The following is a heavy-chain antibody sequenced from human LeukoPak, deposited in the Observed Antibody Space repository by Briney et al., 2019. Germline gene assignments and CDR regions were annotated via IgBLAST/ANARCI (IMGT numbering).Heavy chain of an antibody. CDR3: ARGRSSGWYFGQIQH. D-gene: IGHD6-19*01. Sequence: SETLSLTSAVYGGSFSGYYWSWIRQPPGKGLEWIGEINHSGSTNYNPSLKSRVTISVDTSKNQFSLKLSSVTAADTAVYYCARGRSSGWYFGQIQHWGQGTLVTVSS. J-gene: IGHJ1*01. CDR1: GGSFSGYY. V-gene: IGHV4-34*01. CDR2: INHSGST.